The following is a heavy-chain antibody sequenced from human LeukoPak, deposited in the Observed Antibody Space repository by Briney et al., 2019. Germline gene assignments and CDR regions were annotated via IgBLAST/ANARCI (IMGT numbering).Heavy chain of an antibody. CDR2: ISSSSSYI. CDR3: ARERRVAVAGTPDY. V-gene: IGHV3-21*01. Sequence: GGYLRLYGAASGFTFSSYSMNWVRQAPGKGLEWVSSISSSSSYIYYADSVKGRFTISRDNAKNSLYLQMNSLRAEDTAVYYCARERRVAVAGTPDYWGQGTLVTVSS. D-gene: IGHD6-19*01. CDR1: GFTFSSYS. J-gene: IGHJ4*02.